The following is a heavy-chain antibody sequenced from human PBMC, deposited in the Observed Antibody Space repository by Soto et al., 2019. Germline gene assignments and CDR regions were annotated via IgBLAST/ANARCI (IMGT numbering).Heavy chain of an antibody. J-gene: IGHJ3*02. CDR2: ISSNGGTT. D-gene: IGHD6-13*01. V-gene: IGHV3-64D*06. Sequence: GGSLRLFGSASGFTFSSYAMNWVRQAPGKGLEYVSAISSNGGTTYYADSVKGRFTISRDKSKNTLYLQMSSLRAEDTAVYYCMKEGSYSSSWYLQTFGIWGQGTMVTVSS. CDR1: GFTFSSYA. CDR3: MKEGSYSSSWYLQTFGI.